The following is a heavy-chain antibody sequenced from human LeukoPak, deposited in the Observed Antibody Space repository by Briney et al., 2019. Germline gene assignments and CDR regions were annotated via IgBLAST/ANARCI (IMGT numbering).Heavy chain of an antibody. CDR1: GFTFSSYW. CDR2: INSDGSSI. Sequence: GSLSLSCAASGFTFSSYWMHWVRQAPGKGLVWVSRINSDGSSITYADSVKGRFTISRDNAKNTLYLQMNSLRVEDTAVYYCAREGRVSGYDFDCWGQGTLVTVSS. CDR3: AREGRVSGYDFDC. D-gene: IGHD5-12*01. J-gene: IGHJ4*02. V-gene: IGHV3-74*03.